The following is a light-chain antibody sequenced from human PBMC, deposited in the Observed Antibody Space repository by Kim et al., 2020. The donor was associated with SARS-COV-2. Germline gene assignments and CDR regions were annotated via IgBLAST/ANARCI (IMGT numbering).Light chain of an antibody. CDR1: SNDIGNYNL. J-gene: IGLJ2*01. V-gene: IGLV2-23*02. CDR2: EVS. CDR3: CSYAGSRTFVL. Sequence: QSITISCTGTSNDIGNYNLVSWYQQRPGKAPKLIIFEVSKRPSGVSDRFSGYKSGDTASLTISGLQAEDESDYYCCSYAGSRTFVLFGGGTQLTVL.